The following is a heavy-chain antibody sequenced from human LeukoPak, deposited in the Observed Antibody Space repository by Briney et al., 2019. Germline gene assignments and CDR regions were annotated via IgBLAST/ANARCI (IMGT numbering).Heavy chain of an antibody. J-gene: IGHJ6*03. CDR2: ISTSGSSI. CDR1: GFIFSDYY. D-gene: IGHD4-17*01. CDR3: ARDATTELGTVYMDV. V-gene: IGHV3-11*04. Sequence: GSLRLSCAASGFIFSDYYMAWIRQAPGKGLEWLSYISTSGSSIHYADSVKGRFTISRDNAKNSLYLQMNSLRVEDTAVYYCARDATTELGTVYMDVWGKGTTVTISS.